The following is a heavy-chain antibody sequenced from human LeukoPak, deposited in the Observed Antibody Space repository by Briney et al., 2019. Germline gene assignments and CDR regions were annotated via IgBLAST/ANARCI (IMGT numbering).Heavy chain of an antibody. CDR2: VYYSGIA. CDR3: ARDGWELGDY. Sequence: SETLSLTCTVSGGSISGSNYYWGWICQAPGKGVEWIGSVYYSGIAHYNPSLKSRATISVDLSSNQFSLRLSSVTAADTAVYYCARDGWELGDYWGQGTLVTVSS. D-gene: IGHD1-26*01. V-gene: IGHV4-39*07. CDR1: GGSISGSNYY. J-gene: IGHJ4*02.